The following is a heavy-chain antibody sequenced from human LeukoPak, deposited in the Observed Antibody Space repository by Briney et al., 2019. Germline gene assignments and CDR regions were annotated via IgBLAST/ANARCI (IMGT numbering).Heavy chain of an antibody. CDR2: ISGTAGAT. D-gene: IGHD5-18*01. J-gene: IGHJ2*01. CDR1: GFKFDAYA. V-gene: IGHV3-23*01. CDR3: TKGGFDTAILTSWYFDL. Sequence: GGSLRLSCTASGFKFDAYAMHWVRQAPGKGLEWVSGISGTAGATYYADSVKGRFTISRDNPGKTLYLQMSSLRADDTALYYCTKGGFDTAILTSWYFDLWGRGTLVTVSS.